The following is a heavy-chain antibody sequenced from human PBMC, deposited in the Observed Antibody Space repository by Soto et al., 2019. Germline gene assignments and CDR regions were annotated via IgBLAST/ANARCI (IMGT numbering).Heavy chain of an antibody. CDR1: GFTFSSYS. CDR2: ISSSSSTI. V-gene: IGHV3-48*01. D-gene: IGHD5-12*01. CDR3: SRADSGYAHGYYYYGMDV. J-gene: IGHJ6*02. Sequence: EVQLVESGGGLVQPGGSLRLSCAASGFTFSSYSMNWVRQAPGKGLEWVSYISSSSSTIYYADSVKGRFTISRDNAKKSLDLHMTSLRAEDTAVYYVSRADSGYAHGYYYYGMDVWGQGTTVTVSS.